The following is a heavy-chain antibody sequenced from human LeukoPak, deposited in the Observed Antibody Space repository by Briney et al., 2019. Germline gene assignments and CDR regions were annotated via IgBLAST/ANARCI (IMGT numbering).Heavy chain of an antibody. V-gene: IGHV4-59*01. CDR1: GGSISSYY. D-gene: IGHD3-10*01. CDR2: IYYGGST. CDR3: AGGGSLFEY. J-gene: IGHJ4*02. Sequence: SETLSLTCTVSGGSISSYYWSWIRQPPGKGLDWIGYIYYGGSTNYNPSLKSRVTISIDMSKNQFSLKLSSVTAADTAVYYCAGGGSLFEYWGQGTLVTVSS.